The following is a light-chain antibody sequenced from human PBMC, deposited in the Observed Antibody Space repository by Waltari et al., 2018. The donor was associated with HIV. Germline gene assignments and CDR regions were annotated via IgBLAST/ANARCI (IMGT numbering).Light chain of an antibody. CDR3: QHLNSYPFT. CDR1: QDIYSY. J-gene: IGKJ3*01. CDR2: AAS. Sequence: DIQLTQSPSFLSASVGDRVTITCRASQDIYSYLAWYQQKPEKAPKLLIYAASSLQSGVPSRFSGSGSGTEFTLTISSLQPEDFATYYCQHLNSYPFTFGPGTKVGIK. V-gene: IGKV1-9*01.